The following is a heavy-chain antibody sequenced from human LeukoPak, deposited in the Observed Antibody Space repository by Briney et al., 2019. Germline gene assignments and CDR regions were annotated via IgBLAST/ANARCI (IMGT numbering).Heavy chain of an antibody. CDR3: AKWSGNYPSYYLDY. J-gene: IGHJ4*02. V-gene: IGHV3-30*02. Sequence: GGSLRLSCAASGFTFRSYGLHWVRQAPGKGLEWVALIRSDGSSKNYADSVKGRFTISRDASKNTVYLQMNSLRAEDTAVYSCAKWSGNYPSYYLDYWGQGTLVTVSS. CDR2: IRSDGSSK. D-gene: IGHD4-11*01. CDR1: GFTFRSYG.